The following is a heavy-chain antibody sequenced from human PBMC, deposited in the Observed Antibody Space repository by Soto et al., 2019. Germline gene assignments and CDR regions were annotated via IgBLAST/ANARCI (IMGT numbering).Heavy chain of an antibody. J-gene: IGHJ6*03. CDR1: GGSFSGYY. CDR3: ARGHGDIVVVPAPTGAHMDV. D-gene: IGHD2-2*01. Sequence: PSETLSLTCAVYGGSFSGYYWSWIRQPPGKGLEWIGEINHSGSTNYNPSLKSRVTISVDTSKNQFSLKLSPVTAADTAVYYCARGHGDIVVVPAPTGAHMDVWGKGTTVTVSS. V-gene: IGHV4-34*01. CDR2: INHSGST.